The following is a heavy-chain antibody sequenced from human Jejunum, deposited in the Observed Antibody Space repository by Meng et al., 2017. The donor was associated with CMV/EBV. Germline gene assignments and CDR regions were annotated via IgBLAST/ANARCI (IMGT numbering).Heavy chain of an antibody. J-gene: IGHJ4*02. Sequence: QGQLQAAGPGLVKPSETLSPPCTVSGDSISSGRHFWGWIRQAPGKGLEWIATIHYTETTHYNPSLKSRITISVDTSKNQISLKVNSVTAADTAMYYCAADISTAWFYYWGQGTLVTVSS. CDR1: GDSISSGRHF. CDR2: IHYTETT. CDR3: AADISTAWFYY. D-gene: IGHD2-2*01. V-gene: IGHV4-39*07.